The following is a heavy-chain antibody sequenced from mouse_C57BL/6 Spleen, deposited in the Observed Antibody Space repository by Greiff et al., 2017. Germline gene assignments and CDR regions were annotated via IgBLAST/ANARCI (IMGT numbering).Heavy chain of an antibody. CDR2: IWTGGGT. J-gene: IGHJ3*01. CDR1: GFSLTSYA. D-gene: IGHD2-4*01. Sequence: LVAPSQSLSITCTVSGFSLTSYAISWVRQPPGKGLEWLGVIWTGGGTNYNSALKSRLSISKDNSKSQVFLKMNSLQTDDTARYYCAGSYYDYDGFAYWGQGTLVTVSA. V-gene: IGHV2-9-1*01. CDR3: AGSYYDYDGFAY.